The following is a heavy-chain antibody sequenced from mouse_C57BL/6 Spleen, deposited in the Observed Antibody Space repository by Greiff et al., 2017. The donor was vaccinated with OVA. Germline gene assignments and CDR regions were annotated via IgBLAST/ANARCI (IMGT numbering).Heavy chain of an antibody. Sequence: QVQLKQPGAELVKPGASVKLSCKASGYTFTSYWMHWVKQRPGRGLEWIGRIGPNSGGTKYNEKFKSKATLTVDKPSSTAYMQLSSLTSEDSAVYYCARDDCYYGSPFAYWGQGTLVTVSA. V-gene: IGHV1-72*01. CDR1: GYTFTSYW. J-gene: IGHJ3*01. CDR2: IGPNSGGT. CDR3: ARDDCYYGSPFAY. D-gene: IGHD2-3*01.